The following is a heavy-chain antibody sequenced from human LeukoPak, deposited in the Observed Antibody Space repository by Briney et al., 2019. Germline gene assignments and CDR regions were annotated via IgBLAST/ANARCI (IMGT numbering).Heavy chain of an antibody. D-gene: IGHD3-16*01. CDR1: GGSISSSSYY. J-gene: IGHJ4*02. CDR3: ARQGAFNY. V-gene: IGHV4-39*01. CDR2: IYYSGST. Sequence: KPSETLSLTCTVSGGSISSSSYYWGWIRQPPGKGLEWIGSIYYSGSTCYNPSLKSRVTISVDTSKNQFSLKLSSVTAADTAVYYCARQGAFNYWGQGTLVTVSS.